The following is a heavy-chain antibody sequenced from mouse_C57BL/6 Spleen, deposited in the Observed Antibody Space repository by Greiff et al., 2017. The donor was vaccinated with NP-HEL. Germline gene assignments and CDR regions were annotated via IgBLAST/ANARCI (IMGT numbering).Heavy chain of an antibody. D-gene: IGHD2-3*01. J-gene: IGHJ2*01. CDR2: IYPGDGDT. CDR3: ARYGDDGYYPYYFDD. CDR1: GYAFSSYW. V-gene: IGHV1-80*01. Sequence: QVQLQQSGAELVKPGASVKISCKASGYAFSSYWMNWVKQRPGKGLEWIGQIYPGDGDTNYNGKFKGKATLTAEKSSSTAYMQLSSLTSDDSAVYFCARYGDDGYYPYYFDDWGQGTTLTVSS.